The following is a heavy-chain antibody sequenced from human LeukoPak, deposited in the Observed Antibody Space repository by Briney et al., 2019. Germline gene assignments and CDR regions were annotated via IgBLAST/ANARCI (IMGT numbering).Heavy chain of an antibody. D-gene: IGHD3-3*01. CDR1: EVTVTSNY. CDR3: ARLDFWSGYSLDY. J-gene: IGHJ4*02. V-gene: IGHV3-53*01. CDR2: IYPGGDI. Sequence: GGSLRLSCAASEVTVTSNYLSWVRQAPGRGLQWVSLIYPGGDIYYADSVKGRFIISRDNSKNTLSLQMNSLTADDTAVYYCARLDFWSGYSLDYWGQGTLVTVSS.